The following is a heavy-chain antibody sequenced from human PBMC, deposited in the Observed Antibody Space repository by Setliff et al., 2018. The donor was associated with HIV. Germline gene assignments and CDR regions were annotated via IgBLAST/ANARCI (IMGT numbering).Heavy chain of an antibody. CDR3: ARHRASSSGFPLDF. Sequence: SETLSLTCIVSGGSISSSSYYWGWLRQPPGKEPEWIGSINHSGNTYYYPSLKSRVTMSVDTSKNQFSLRLSSVTATDTAVYYCARHRASSSGFPLDFWGQGILVTVSS. J-gene: IGHJ4*02. D-gene: IGHD6-6*01. CDR2: INHSGNT. V-gene: IGHV4-39*01. CDR1: GGSISSSSYY.